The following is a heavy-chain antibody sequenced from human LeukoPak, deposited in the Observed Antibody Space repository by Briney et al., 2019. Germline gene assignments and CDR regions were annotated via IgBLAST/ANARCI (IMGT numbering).Heavy chain of an antibody. J-gene: IGHJ4*02. D-gene: IGHD1-14*01. Sequence: KTGGSLRLSCAASGFTFSNAWMSWVRQAPGKGLEWVGRVKSKDDGGTTDYAALMEGRFTISRDDSKNTLYQQMNFLKTEDTGVYYCTTGITLRARTLDYWGQGTLVTVSS. CDR1: GFTFSNAW. V-gene: IGHV3-15*01. CDR2: VKSKDDGGTT. CDR3: TTGITLRARTLDY.